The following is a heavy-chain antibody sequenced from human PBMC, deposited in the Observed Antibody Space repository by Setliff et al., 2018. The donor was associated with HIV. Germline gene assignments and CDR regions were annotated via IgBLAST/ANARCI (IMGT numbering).Heavy chain of an antibody. Sequence: SVKVSCKASGYTFTSYGITWVRQAPGQGLEWMGWISGYNGNTDYAQNLQGRVTMTTDTSTSTAYMELRSLRSDDTAVYYCARAYPWGYVGYYYMDVWGKGTTVTVSS. J-gene: IGHJ6*03. CDR1: GYTFTSYG. D-gene: IGHD3-16*01. CDR2: ISGYNGNT. CDR3: ARAYPWGYVGYYYMDV. V-gene: IGHV1-18*01.